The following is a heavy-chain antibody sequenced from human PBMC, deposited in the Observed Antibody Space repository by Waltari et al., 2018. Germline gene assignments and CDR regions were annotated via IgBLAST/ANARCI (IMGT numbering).Heavy chain of an antibody. J-gene: IGHJ4*02. CDR3: AHRPSHYDIFSGYYNYFDY. CDR1: GFSFSTSGVG. CDR2: VYWDGSQ. Sequence: QITLTESGPTLVKPTQTLTLTCAFSGFSFSTSGVGVGWIRQPPGKALEWLAFVYWDGSQRYSPSLKGRLTITKDTSEDQVVLTMTNMDPVDTATYFCAHRPSHYDIFSGYYNYFDYWGQGILVTVSS. V-gene: IGHV2-5*02. D-gene: IGHD3-9*01.